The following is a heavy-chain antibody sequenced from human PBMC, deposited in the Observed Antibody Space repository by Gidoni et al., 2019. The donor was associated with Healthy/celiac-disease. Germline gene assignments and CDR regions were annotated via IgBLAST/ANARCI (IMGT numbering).Heavy chain of an antibody. CDR2: IIPILGIA. CDR1: GGTFSSYA. Sequence: QVQLVQSGAEVKKPGSAVKVSCKASGGTFSSYAIRWGRQAPGQGLEWMGRIIPILGIANYAQKFQGRVTITADKSTSTAYMELSSLRSEDTAVYYCARVYTVTTSWDYYYYYGMDVWGQGTTVTVSS. CDR3: ARVYTVTTSWDYYYYYGMDV. D-gene: IGHD4-17*01. J-gene: IGHJ6*02. V-gene: IGHV1-69*04.